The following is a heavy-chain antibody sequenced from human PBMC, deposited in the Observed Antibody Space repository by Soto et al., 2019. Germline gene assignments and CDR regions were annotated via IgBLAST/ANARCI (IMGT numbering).Heavy chain of an antibody. CDR3: ATPLSSGWYRSDYYGMDV. Sequence: ASVKVSCKASGYTFTTYSIHWVRQAPGQRLEWMGWINAGNGNTKYSQKFQGRVTITRDTSASTAYMELNSLRSEDTAVYYCATPLSSGWYRSDYYGMDVWGQGTTFTVSS. CDR2: INAGNGNT. D-gene: IGHD6-19*01. CDR1: GYTFTTYS. J-gene: IGHJ6*02. V-gene: IGHV1-3*01.